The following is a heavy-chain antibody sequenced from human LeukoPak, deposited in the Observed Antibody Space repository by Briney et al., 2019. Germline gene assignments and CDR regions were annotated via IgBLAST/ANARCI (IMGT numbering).Heavy chain of an antibody. Sequence: CLRLSCAAAAFTFDVYAMHWVRQAPGKGMEWVSLISWDGGSTYYADSVKGRFTIYRDNSKNSLYLRMNSLRAEDTALYYCAKADYYDSSGYLDYWGQGTLVTVSS. CDR2: ISWDGGST. CDR3: AKADYYDSSGYLDY. V-gene: IGHV3-43D*03. J-gene: IGHJ4*02. D-gene: IGHD3-22*01. CDR1: AFTFDVYA.